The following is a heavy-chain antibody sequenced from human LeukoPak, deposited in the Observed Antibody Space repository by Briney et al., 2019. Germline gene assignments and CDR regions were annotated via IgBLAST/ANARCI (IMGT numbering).Heavy chain of an antibody. J-gene: IGHJ4*02. D-gene: IGHD5-24*01. CDR3: ASGREGYNPSDH. V-gene: IGHV1-18*01. CDR2: ISGYNGNT. Sequence: ASVKVSCKASGYSFTSYGVSWVRQAPGQGLEWMAWISGYNGNTNYAQEYQGRLTLTADTSTSTAYMELRSLRSDDTAVYYCASGREGYNPSDHWGQGTLVTVSS. CDR1: GYSFTSYG.